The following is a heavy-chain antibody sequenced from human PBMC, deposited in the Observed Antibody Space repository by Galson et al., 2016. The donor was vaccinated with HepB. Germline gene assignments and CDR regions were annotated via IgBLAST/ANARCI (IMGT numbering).Heavy chain of an antibody. D-gene: IGHD3/OR15-3a*01. Sequence: SLRLSCAASGFTFSSYGIHWVRQAPGKGLEWVALIRFDGINQYYADSVKGRFSISRDNSKNTLYLQMNSLRADDTAVYYCARDPEKGGLWFFDLWGRGTLVTVSS. V-gene: IGHV3-33*01. J-gene: IGHJ2*01. CDR2: IRFDGINQ. CDR3: ARDPEKGGLWFFDL. CDR1: GFTFSSYG.